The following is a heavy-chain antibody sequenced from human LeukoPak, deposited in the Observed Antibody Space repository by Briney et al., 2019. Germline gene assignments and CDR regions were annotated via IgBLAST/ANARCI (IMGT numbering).Heavy chain of an antibody. Sequence: SETLSLTCTVSGGSISSGSYYWSWIRQPAGKGLEWIGRIYTSGSTNYNPSLKSRVTISVDTSKNQFSLKLTSVTAGDTAVYYCARARGDDAFDIWGQGTMVTVSS. V-gene: IGHV4-61*02. CDR1: GGSISSGSYY. D-gene: IGHD3-16*01. CDR2: IYTSGST. J-gene: IGHJ3*02. CDR3: ARARGDDAFDI.